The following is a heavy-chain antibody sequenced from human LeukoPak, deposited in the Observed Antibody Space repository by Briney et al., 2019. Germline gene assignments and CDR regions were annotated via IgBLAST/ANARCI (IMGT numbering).Heavy chain of an antibody. J-gene: IGHJ2*01. V-gene: IGHV1-2*02. Sequence: ASVKVSCKASGYTFTGYYMHWVRQAPGQGLEWMGWINPNSGGTNYAQKFQGRVTMTRDTSISTAYMKLSRLRSDDTAVYYCARAAAAMVTGWYFDLWGRGTLVTVSS. D-gene: IGHD5-18*01. CDR2: INPNSGGT. CDR1: GYTFTGYY. CDR3: ARAAAAMVTGWYFDL.